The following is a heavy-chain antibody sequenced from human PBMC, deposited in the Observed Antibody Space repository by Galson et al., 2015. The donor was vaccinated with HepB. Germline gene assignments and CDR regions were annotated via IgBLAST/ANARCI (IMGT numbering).Heavy chain of an antibody. Sequence: SLRLSCAASGFTFSSYAMSWVRQAPGKGLEWVSAISGSGGSTYYADSVKGRFTISRDNSKNTLYLQMNSLRAEDTAVYYCAKGESRFGSGSKDYWGQGTLVTVSS. CDR1: GFTFSSYA. CDR3: AKGESRFGSGSKDY. J-gene: IGHJ4*02. V-gene: IGHV3-23*01. D-gene: IGHD3-10*01. CDR2: ISGSGGST.